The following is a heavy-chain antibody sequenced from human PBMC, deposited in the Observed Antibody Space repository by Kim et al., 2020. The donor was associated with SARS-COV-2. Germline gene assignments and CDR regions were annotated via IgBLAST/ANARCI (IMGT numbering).Heavy chain of an antibody. V-gene: IGHV4-59*13. CDR3: ARVGIAAAGTRFFDY. Sequence: SETLSLTCTVSGGSISSYYWSWIRQPPGKGLEWIGYIYYSGSTNYNPSLKSRVTISVDTSKNQFSLKLSSVTAADTAVYYCARVGIAAAGTRFFDYWGQGTLVTVSS. CDR2: IYYSGST. D-gene: IGHD6-13*01. CDR1: GGSISSYY. J-gene: IGHJ4*02.